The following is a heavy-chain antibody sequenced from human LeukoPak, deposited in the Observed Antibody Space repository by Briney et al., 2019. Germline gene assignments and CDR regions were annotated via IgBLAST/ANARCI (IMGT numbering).Heavy chain of an antibody. CDR2: ISSSGSTI. CDR3: ARGGDEPLDAFDI. V-gene: IGHV3-48*03. J-gene: IGHJ3*02. Sequence: GGSLRLSCAASGFTFSSYEMNWGRQAPGKGLEWVSYISSSGSTIYYADSVKGRFTISRDNAKNSLYLQMNSLRAEDTAVYYCARGGDEPLDAFDIWGQGTMVTVSS. D-gene: IGHD1-14*01. CDR1: GFTFSSYE.